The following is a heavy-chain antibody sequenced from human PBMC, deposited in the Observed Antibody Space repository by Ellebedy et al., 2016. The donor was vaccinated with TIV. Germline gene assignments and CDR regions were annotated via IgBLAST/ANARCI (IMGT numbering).Heavy chain of an antibody. D-gene: IGHD3-10*01. CDR1: GFIFSDYS. J-gene: IGHJ6*02. CDR2: IKSQAYGGTT. Sequence: GGSLRLSCTTSGFIFSDYSMSWFRQAPGKGLEWVGFIKSQAYGGTTAYAASVKGRFSISRDDSESIAYLQMNSLKTEDTGVYYCTRDKSHGSGSYIYWHFYYGLDVWGQGTTVIVSS. V-gene: IGHV3-49*03. CDR3: TRDKSHGSGSYIYWHFYYGLDV.